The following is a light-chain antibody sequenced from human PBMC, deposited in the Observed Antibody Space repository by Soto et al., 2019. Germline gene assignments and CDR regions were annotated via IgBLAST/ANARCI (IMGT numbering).Light chain of an antibody. V-gene: IGKV3-20*01. J-gene: IGKJ1*01. CDR1: QSVSGSY. CDR2: GAS. CDR3: QQYGSSPPWT. Sequence: EIVLTQSPGTLSLSPGEKATLSCRASQSVSGSYLAWYQQKPGQAPRLLIYGASSRATGIPDRFSGSGSGTDFTLTISRLEPVDFAVYYCQQYGSSPPWTFGQGTKVDIK.